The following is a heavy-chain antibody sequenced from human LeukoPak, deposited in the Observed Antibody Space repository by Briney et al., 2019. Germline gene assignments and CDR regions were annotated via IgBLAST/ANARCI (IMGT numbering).Heavy chain of an antibody. Sequence: SETLSLTCTVSGGSISSGGYYWSWIRQHPGKGLEWFGYIYYSGSTYYNPSLKSRVTISVDTSKNQFSLKLSSVTAADTAVYYCARGVAVAGVYYYGMDVWGQGTTVTVSS. V-gene: IGHV4-31*03. CDR1: GGSISSGGYY. CDR3: ARGVAVAGVYYYGMDV. J-gene: IGHJ6*02. D-gene: IGHD6-19*01. CDR2: IYYSGST.